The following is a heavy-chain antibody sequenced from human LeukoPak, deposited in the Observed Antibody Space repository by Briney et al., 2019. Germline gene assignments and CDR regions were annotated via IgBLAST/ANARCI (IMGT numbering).Heavy chain of an antibody. D-gene: IGHD6-19*01. CDR3: ARGVSIAVVRNWFDP. Sequence: ASVKVSCKASGYTFTSYAMNWVRQAPGQGLEWMGWINTNTGNPTYAQGFTGRFAFSLDTSVGTAYLQISSLKAEDTAVYYCARGVSIAVVRNWFDPWGQGTLVTVSS. J-gene: IGHJ5*02. V-gene: IGHV7-4-1*02. CDR2: INTNTGNP. CDR1: GYTFTSYA.